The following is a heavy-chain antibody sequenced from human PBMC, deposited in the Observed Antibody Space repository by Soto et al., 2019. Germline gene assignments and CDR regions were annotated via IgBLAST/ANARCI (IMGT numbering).Heavy chain of an antibody. D-gene: IGHD3-22*01. CDR1: GFTFSSYA. V-gene: IGHV3-30-3*01. J-gene: IGHJ4*02. Sequence: GGSLRLSCAASGFTFSSYAMHWVRQAPGKGLEWVAVISYDGGNKYYADSVKGRFTISRDNSKNTLYLQMNSLRAEDTAVYYCASGWSAYYYDSSGYSGDYWGQGTLVTVSS. CDR2: ISYDGGNK. CDR3: ASGWSAYYYDSSGYSGDY.